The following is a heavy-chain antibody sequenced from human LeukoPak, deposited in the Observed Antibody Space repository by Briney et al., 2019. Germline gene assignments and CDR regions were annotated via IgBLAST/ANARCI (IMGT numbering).Heavy chain of an antibody. CDR1: GFTFSSYS. D-gene: IGHD2-15*01. Sequence: TGGSLRLSCAASGFTFSSYSMNWVRQAPGKGLEWVSYISSSSSTIYYADSVKGRFTISRDNAKNSLYLQMNSLRAEDTAVYYCARGPYCSGGNCYPNWFDPWGQGTLVTVSS. V-gene: IGHV3-48*01. J-gene: IGHJ5*02. CDR2: ISSSSSTI. CDR3: ARGPYCSGGNCYPNWFDP.